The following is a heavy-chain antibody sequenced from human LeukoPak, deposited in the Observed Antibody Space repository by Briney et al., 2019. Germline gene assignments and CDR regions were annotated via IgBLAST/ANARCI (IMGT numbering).Heavy chain of an antibody. CDR3: AKSFRRYGDYDYYYYGMDV. D-gene: IGHD4-17*01. V-gene: IGHV4-59*01. Sequence: PSETLSLTCTVSGGSISSYYWSWIRQPPGKGLEWIGYIYYSGSTNYNPSLKSRVTISVDTSKNQFSLKLSSVTAADTAVYYCAKSFRRYGDYDYYYYGMDVWGQGTTVTVSS. CDR1: GGSISSYY. J-gene: IGHJ6*02. CDR2: IYYSGST.